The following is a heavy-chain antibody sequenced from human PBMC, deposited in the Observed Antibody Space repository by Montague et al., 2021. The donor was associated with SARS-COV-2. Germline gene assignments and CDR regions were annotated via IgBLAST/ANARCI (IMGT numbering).Heavy chain of an antibody. V-gene: IGHV4-59*01. CDR3: ARTSRGSRYFYGVDV. CDR1: GDSISDYY. D-gene: IGHD3-10*01. J-gene: IGHJ6*02. CDR2: IFRSGAT. Sequence: SETLSLTCTVSGDSISDYYRSWIRQPPGMGLEWIGYIFRSGATNYNPPLKNRVIISLDTSKSQFSLRLSSVTAADTAIYYCARTSRGSRYFYGVDVWGQGTTVTVSS.